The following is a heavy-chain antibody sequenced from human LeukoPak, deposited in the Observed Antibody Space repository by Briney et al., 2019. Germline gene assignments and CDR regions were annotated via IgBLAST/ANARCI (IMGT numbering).Heavy chain of an antibody. Sequence: SETLSLTCAVYGGSFSRYYGSWIRQSPGKGLEWIAEIVHRGDTTYNPPAKRRVTISVETSKNQCTRKVRSLSGADTAVYYWARGATISEIGYCDVWGEGTLLTVSS. V-gene: IGHV4-34*01. D-gene: IGHD5-24*01. J-gene: IGHJ4*03. CDR2: IVHRGDT. CDR1: GGSFSRYY. CDR3: ARGATISEIGYCDV.